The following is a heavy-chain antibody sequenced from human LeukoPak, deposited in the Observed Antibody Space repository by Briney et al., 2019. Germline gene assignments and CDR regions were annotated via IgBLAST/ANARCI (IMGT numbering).Heavy chain of an antibody. D-gene: IGHD6-25*01. V-gene: IGHV3-48*03. CDR1: EFTFSSYE. CDR3: ASPASSGLDY. Sequence: GGSLRLSCAASEFTFSSYEMNWVRQAPGKGLEWVSYISSSGSTIYYADSVKARFTISRDNAKNSLYLQMNSLRAEDTAVHYCASPASSGLDYWGQGTLVTVSS. J-gene: IGHJ4*02. CDR2: ISSSGSTI.